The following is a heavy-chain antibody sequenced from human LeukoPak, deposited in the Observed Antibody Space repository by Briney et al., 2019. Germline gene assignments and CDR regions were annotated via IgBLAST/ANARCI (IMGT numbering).Heavy chain of an antibody. J-gene: IGHJ4*02. Sequence: PGRSLRLSCAASGFTFSSYWMSWVRQAPGKGLEWVANIKQDGSEKYYVDSVKGRFTISRDNAKNSLYLQMNSLRAEDTAVYYCARARCRSGGSCYFDYWGQGTLVTVSS. V-gene: IGHV3-7*04. CDR1: GFTFSSYW. D-gene: IGHD2-15*01. CDR2: IKQDGSEK. CDR3: ARARCRSGGSCYFDY.